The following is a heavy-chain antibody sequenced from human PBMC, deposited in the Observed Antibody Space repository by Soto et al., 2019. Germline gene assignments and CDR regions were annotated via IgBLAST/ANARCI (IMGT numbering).Heavy chain of an antibody. V-gene: IGHV3-30*18. CDR2: ISYDGRNK. Sequence: RHVLGKGLEWVAVISYDGRNKYYADSVKGRFTISRDNSKNTLYLQMNSLRPEDTAVYYCAKEVVTVNYYYYGMDVWGQGT. D-gene: IGHD2-2*01. CDR3: AKEVVTVNYYYYGMDV. J-gene: IGHJ6*02.